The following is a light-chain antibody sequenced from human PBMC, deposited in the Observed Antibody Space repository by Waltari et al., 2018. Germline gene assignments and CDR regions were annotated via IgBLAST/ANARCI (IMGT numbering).Light chain of an antibody. CDR3: QQYHTTPFT. V-gene: IGKV4-1*01. J-gene: IGKJ3*01. Sequence: DIVMTHSPDSLPVSLGEKATIHCKSSQTVLYTSNHKNYLAWYQQKPGQPPKLLIYWASTRESGVPDRFTGSGSVTDFTLSISSLQAEDVAVYFCQQYHTTPFTFGPGTKLDIK. CDR2: WAS. CDR1: QTVLYTSNHKNY.